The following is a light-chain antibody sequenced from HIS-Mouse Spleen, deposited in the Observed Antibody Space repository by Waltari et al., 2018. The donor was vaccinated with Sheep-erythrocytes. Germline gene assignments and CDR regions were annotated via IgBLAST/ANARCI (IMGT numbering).Light chain of an antibody. V-gene: IGKV3-11*01. CDR2: DAS. CDR1: QSVSSS. J-gene: IGKJ2*01. CDR3: QQRSNWYT. Sequence: EIVLTQSPATLSLSPGERATSSCMASQSVSSSLAWYQQNPGQAPRLLIYDASNRATGIPARFSGSGSGTDFTLTISSLEPEDFAVYYCQQRSNWYTFGQGTKLEIK.